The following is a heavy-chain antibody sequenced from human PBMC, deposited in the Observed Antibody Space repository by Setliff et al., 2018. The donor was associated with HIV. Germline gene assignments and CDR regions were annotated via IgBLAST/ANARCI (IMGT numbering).Heavy chain of an antibody. Sequence: GGSLRLSCQASGFDFSDYAMHWVRQAPGKGLEWVSSITWNSDFIAYGASSKGRFTISRDNAENSLYLQMNSLTAEDTAVYYCARNTDVDSVYRPFHIWGQGTMVTVSS. D-gene: IGHD1-26*01. J-gene: IGHJ3*02. CDR1: GFDFSDYA. V-gene: IGHV3-9*01. CDR2: ITWNSDFI. CDR3: ARNTDVDSVYRPFHI.